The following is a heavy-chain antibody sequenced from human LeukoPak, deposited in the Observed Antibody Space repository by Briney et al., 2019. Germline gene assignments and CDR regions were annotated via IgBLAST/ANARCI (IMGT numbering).Heavy chain of an antibody. J-gene: IGHJ6*02. CDR3: ARSSLLHSNAMDV. V-gene: IGHV3-48*02. Sequence: GGSLRLSCAASGFTFNSYSINWVRQAPGKGLEWISYISSSSNVYYADSVKGRFTISRDNTKNSLYLQTSSLRDDDTAVYYCARSSLLHSNAMDVWGQGTTVTVSS. CDR2: ISSSSNV. CDR1: GFTFNSYS. D-gene: IGHD5-18*01.